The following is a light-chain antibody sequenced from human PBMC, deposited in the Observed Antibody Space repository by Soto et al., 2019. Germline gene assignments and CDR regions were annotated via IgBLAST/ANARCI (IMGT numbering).Light chain of an antibody. V-gene: IGLV2-14*01. CDR3: RSKASAISYV. CDR1: TSDVGGYNH. CDR2: EVS. Sequence: QSALTQPASVSGSPGQSIAISCTGTTSDVGGYNHVSWYQQHPGKVPKLLIHEVSNRPSGVSNRFSGSKSGNTASLTISGLQEEDEADYYCRSKASAISYVFGTGTKVTVL. J-gene: IGLJ1*01.